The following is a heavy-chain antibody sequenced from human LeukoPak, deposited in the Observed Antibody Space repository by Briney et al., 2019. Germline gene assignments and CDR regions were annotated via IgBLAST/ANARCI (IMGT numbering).Heavy chain of an antibody. CDR1: GFTFSSYW. Sequence: SGGSLRLSCAASGFTFSSYWMSWVRQAPGKGLEWLANIKQDGSEKYYVDSVKGRFTISRDNAKNSLYLQMNSLRAEDTAVYYCARDYYDSSGYCFDYWGQGTLVTVSS. D-gene: IGHD3-22*01. J-gene: IGHJ4*02. V-gene: IGHV3-7*01. CDR2: IKQDGSEK. CDR3: ARDYYDSSGYCFDY.